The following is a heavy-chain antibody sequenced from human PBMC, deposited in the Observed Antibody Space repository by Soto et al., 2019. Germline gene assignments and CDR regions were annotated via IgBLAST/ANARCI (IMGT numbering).Heavy chain of an antibody. CDR1: GDSINSSHW. CDR3: AIARDTIFGVAGNNWFDP. D-gene: IGHD3-3*01. Sequence: SETLSLTCAVSGDSINSSHWWNWVRQPPEKGLEWIGQISHSGSTYYNPSLKSRVTISVDTSKNQFSLKLSSVTAADTAVYYCAIARDTIFGVAGNNWFDPWGQGTLVTVS. CDR2: ISHSGST. J-gene: IGHJ5*02. V-gene: IGHV4-4*02.